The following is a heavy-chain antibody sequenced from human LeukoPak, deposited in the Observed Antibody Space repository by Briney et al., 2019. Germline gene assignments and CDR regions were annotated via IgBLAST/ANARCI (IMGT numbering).Heavy chain of an antibody. Sequence: ASLKVSCKASGGTFSSYAISWVRQTPGQGLEWMGCINPNSGGTNYAQKFQGRVTMTRDTSISTAYMELSRLRSDDTAVYYCARGVGYCSGGSCYRWWFDPWGQGTLVTVSS. J-gene: IGHJ5*02. V-gene: IGHV1-2*02. D-gene: IGHD2-15*01. CDR2: INPNSGGT. CDR3: ARGVGYCSGGSCYRWWFDP. CDR1: GGTFSSYA.